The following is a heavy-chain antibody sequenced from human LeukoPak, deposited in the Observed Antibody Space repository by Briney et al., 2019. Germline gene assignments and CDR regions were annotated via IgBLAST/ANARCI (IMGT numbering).Heavy chain of an antibody. Sequence: SETLSLTCAVSGGSINNNNYYWSWIRQPPGKGLQWIGYIYYSGSTSYNPSLKSRVTISVDTSKNQFSLKLTSVTAADTAVYYCARVYYSSSYDYWYFDLWGRGTLVTVSS. D-gene: IGHD6-13*01. J-gene: IGHJ2*01. CDR3: ARVYYSSSYDYWYFDL. V-gene: IGHV4-61*01. CDR1: GGSINNNNYY. CDR2: IYYSGST.